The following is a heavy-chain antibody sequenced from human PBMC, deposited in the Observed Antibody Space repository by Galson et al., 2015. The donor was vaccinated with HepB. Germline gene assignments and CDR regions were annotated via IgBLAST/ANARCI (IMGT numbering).Heavy chain of an antibody. J-gene: IGHJ6*02. V-gene: IGHV5-51*01. D-gene: IGHD2-2*01. CDR2: IYPGDSDT. CDR3: ARHHCSSTSCQRAATASYGMDV. Sequence: QSGAEVKKPGESLKISCKGSGYSFTSYWIGWVRQMPGKGLEWTGIIYPGDSDTRYSPSFQGQVTISADKSISTAYLQWSSLKASDTAMYYCARHHCSSTSCQRAATASYGMDVWGQGTTVTVSS. CDR1: GYSFTSYW.